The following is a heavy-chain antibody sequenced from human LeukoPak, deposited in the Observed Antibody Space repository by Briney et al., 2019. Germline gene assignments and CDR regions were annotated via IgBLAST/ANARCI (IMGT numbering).Heavy chain of an antibody. J-gene: IGHJ5*02. Sequence: ASVTVSFKASGYTFTIYYMHWVRQAPGQGREWMGIINPSGGSTSYAQKFQGRGTITRDISTSTVYMDLSSLTSEHTAVYSCARVVTPRYCTSTSCYSKEWFDPWGQGTLVTVSS. V-gene: IGHV1-46*01. CDR1: GYTFTIYY. CDR2: INPSGGST. D-gene: IGHD2-2*01. CDR3: ARVVTPRYCTSTSCYSKEWFDP.